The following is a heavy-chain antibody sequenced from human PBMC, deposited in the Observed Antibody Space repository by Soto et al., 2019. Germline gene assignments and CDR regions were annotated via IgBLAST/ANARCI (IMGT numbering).Heavy chain of an antibody. CDR3: ARDNNDFWSLYPLAFDY. Sequence: SETLSLTCTVSGGSLTKYYWSWIRQPAGKGLEWIGRISTSGNVVSKASLRSRLTMSVGTSKYQFSLRLTSVTAADTAVYYCARDNNDFWSLYPLAFDYWGQGALVTVSS. V-gene: IGHV4-4*07. CDR2: ISTSGNV. D-gene: IGHD3-3*01. CDR1: GGSLTKYY. J-gene: IGHJ4*02.